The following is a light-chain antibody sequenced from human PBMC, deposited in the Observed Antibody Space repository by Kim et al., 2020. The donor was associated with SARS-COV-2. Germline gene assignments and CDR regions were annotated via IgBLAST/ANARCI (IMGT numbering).Light chain of an antibody. V-gene: IGLV6-57*01. CDR3: QSYDSGIQI. CDR2: EDD. CDR1: SGSIASHY. J-gene: IGLJ2*01. Sequence: GKPVSISCTRSSGSIASHYVQWYQQRPGSFPTTIIYEDDQRPSGVPDRFSGSIDTSSNSASLTISGLKTEDEADYYCQSYDSGIQIFGGGTKVTVL.